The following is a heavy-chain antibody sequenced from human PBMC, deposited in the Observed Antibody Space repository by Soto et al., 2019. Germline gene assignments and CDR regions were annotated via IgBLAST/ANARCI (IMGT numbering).Heavy chain of an antibody. J-gene: IGHJ4*02. D-gene: IGHD3-3*01. CDR3: ASNHDFWSGYYIVGSFDY. Sequence: LRLSCVASGFSFSTYSMSWVRQAPGKGLEWVSSISSSSSSIYYADSVKGRLTISRDNAKNSLYLQMNSLRAEDTAVYYCASNHDFWSGYYIVGSFDYWGQGTLVTVSS. CDR2: ISSSSSSI. V-gene: IGHV3-21*01. CDR1: GFSFSTYS.